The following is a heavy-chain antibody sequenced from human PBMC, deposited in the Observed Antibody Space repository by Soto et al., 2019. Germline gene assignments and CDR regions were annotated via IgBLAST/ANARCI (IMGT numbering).Heavy chain of an antibody. Sequence: QVQLQESGPGLVKPSQTLSLTCTVSGGSISSGGYYWTWIRQHPGKGLEWIGHIYYTGSTYYNPSLKSRLTISVDASKNQFSLKLASVSAADTAVYYCGSLCPRGSGTSCRWAFDVWGQGTMVTVSS. D-gene: IGHD2-2*01. CDR1: GGSISSGGYY. CDR2: IYYTGST. CDR3: GSLCPRGSGTSCRWAFDV. V-gene: IGHV4-31*03. J-gene: IGHJ3*01.